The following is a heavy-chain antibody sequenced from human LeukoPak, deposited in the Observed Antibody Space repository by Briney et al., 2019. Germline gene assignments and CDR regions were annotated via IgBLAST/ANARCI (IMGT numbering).Heavy chain of an antibody. CDR3: ARVRAYYDILTGYYYFDY. CDR1: GYTFTSYG. D-gene: IGHD3-9*01. V-gene: IGHV1-18*01. CDR2: ISAYNGNT. J-gene: IGHJ4*02. Sequence: GASVKVSCKASGYTFTSYGISWVRQAPGQGLEWMGWISAYNGNTNYAQKLQGRVTMTTDTSTSPAYMELRSLRSDDTAVYYCARVRAYYDILTGYYYFDYWGQGTLVTVSS.